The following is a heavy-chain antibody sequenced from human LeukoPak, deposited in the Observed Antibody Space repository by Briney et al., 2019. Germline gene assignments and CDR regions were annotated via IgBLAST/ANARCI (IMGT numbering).Heavy chain of an antibody. D-gene: IGHD1-26*01. CDR1: GFTISNYD. CDR3: AKNFSSGSYYY. Sequence: GGTLRLSCTASGFTISNYDRHWVRQAPGKGLEWVAFIRYDGSNKYYADSVKGRFTISRDNSENTLYLQMNSLRAEDTAVYYCAKNFSSGSYYYWGQGTLVTVSS. J-gene: IGHJ4*02. V-gene: IGHV3-30*02. CDR2: IRYDGSNK.